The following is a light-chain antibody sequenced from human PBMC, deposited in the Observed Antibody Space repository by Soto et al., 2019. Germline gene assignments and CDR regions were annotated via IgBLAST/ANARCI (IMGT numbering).Light chain of an antibody. CDR2: GNN. CDR3: QSYDSSLSAPYV. CDR1: SSNIGAGYG. J-gene: IGLJ1*01. V-gene: IGLV1-40*01. Sequence: QSVLTQPPSVSGAPGQRVTISCTGRSSNIGAGYGVNWYQHLPGTAPKLLIYGNNNRPSGVPDRFSASKSGPSASLAITGLQADDEADYYCQSYDSSLSAPYVFGTGTKVTVL.